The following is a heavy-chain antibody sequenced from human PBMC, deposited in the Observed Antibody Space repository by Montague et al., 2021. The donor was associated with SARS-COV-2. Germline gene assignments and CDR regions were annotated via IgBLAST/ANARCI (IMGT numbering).Heavy chain of an antibody. V-gene: IGHV3-7*01. Sequence: SLRLSCAASGFTFTDSWMSWVRQAPVKGLECVANIKPAVREKYYVYSVQGRFTVSRDNAKNSLYLEMNSLRVEDTAVYYCARRGGLENWGQGTLVTVSS. D-gene: IGHD2/OR15-2a*01. CDR1: GFTFTDSW. CDR3: ARRGGLEN. J-gene: IGHJ4*02. CDR2: IKPAVREK.